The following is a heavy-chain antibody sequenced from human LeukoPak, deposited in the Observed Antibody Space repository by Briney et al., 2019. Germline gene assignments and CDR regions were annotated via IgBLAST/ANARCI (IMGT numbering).Heavy chain of an antibody. D-gene: IGHD1-26*01. Sequence: GGSLRLSCAASGFSFSDYSMTWVRQAPGKALEWVSSISGNSFHIFYADSVKGRFTISRGNAYKSLYLQLNSLRAEDTAVYYCASGTIVGARGADNWGQGTLVTVSS. J-gene: IGHJ4*02. CDR1: GFSFSDYS. CDR2: ISGNSFHI. V-gene: IGHV3-21*01. CDR3: ASGTIVGARGADN.